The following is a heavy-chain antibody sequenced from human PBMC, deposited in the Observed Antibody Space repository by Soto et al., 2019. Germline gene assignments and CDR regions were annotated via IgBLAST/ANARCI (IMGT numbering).Heavy chain of an antibody. Sequence: GESLKISCKGSGYSFTIYWISWVRQMPGKGLEWMGRIDPSDSYTNYSPSFQGHVTISADKSISTAYLQWSSLKASDTAMYYCARXPLTRIAAAVMGGWFDPWGQGTLVTVSS. D-gene: IGHD6-13*01. CDR3: ARXPLTRIAAAVMGGWFDP. CDR2: IDPSDSYT. V-gene: IGHV5-10-1*01. CDR1: GYSFTIYW. J-gene: IGHJ5*02.